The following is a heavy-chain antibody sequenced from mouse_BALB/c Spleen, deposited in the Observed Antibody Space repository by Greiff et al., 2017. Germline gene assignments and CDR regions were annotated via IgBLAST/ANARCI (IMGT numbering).Heavy chain of an antibody. Sequence: QVQLQQPGSELVRPGASVKLSCKASGYTFTSYDINWVKQRPGQGLEWIGWIYPGDGSTKYNEKFKGKATLTADKSSSTAYMQLSSLTSENSAVYFCARSYRSYYAMDYWGQGTSVTVSS. J-gene: IGHJ4*01. D-gene: IGHD2-14*01. CDR2: IYPGDGST. CDR3: ARSYRSYYAMDY. V-gene: IGHV1S56*01. CDR1: GYTFTSYD.